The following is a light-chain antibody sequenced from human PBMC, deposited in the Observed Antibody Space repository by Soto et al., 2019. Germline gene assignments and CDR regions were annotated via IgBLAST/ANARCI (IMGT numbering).Light chain of an antibody. CDR3: QQYNSYWT. J-gene: IGKJ1*01. V-gene: IGKV1-5*02. CDR1: QSISTL. CDR2: GAS. Sequence: DIHMTQSPSTLSASVGDRVTIICRASQSISTLLAWYQQKPGKAPKLLISGASSLESGVPSRFSGSGSGTEFTLTISSLQPDDFATYYCQQYNSYWTFGQGTKVDI.